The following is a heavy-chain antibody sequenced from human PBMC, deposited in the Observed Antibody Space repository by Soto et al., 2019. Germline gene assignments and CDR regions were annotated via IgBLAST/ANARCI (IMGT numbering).Heavy chain of an antibody. Sequence: SETLSLTCSVSDGSISSGYYYWSWIRQPPGKGLEWIGNIYYIGNTYYNPSLKSRVTISVDTSKTSLCRKQSSVTAADPAVYYCARECPIGSGWSIGLCWWGQGTLVTVSS. CDR2: IYYIGNT. V-gene: IGHV4-30-4*02. D-gene: IGHD6-19*01. CDR1: DGSISSGYYY. CDR3: ARECPIGSGWSIGLCW. J-gene: IGHJ1*01.